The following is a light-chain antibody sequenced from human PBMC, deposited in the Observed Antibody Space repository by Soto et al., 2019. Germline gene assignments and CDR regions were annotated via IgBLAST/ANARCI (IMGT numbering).Light chain of an antibody. V-gene: IGKV1-5*01. Sequence: DIQMTQSPSTLSASVGDRVTITCRASQSISSRLAWYQQKPGKAPKILIYDASNLESGVPSRFSASGSGTEFTLTISSLQPDDFATYYCQQYNSYSLPFCGGTKVEIK. CDR3: QQYNSYSLP. CDR2: DAS. J-gene: IGKJ4*02. CDR1: QSISSR.